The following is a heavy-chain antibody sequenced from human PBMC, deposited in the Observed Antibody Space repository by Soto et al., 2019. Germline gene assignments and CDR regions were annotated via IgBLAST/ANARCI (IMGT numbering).Heavy chain of an antibody. CDR1: RYTFNSYD. Sequence: ASVKVSCKASRYTFNSYDINWARQATGLGLEWIGWMNPNSGNTGYAQKFQGRVTMTRNTSISTAYMELSSLRSEDTALYYCAVANFDWLLAMDVWGKGTTVTVSS. V-gene: IGHV1-8*01. CDR2: MNPNSGNT. J-gene: IGHJ6*03. D-gene: IGHD3-9*01. CDR3: AVANFDWLLAMDV.